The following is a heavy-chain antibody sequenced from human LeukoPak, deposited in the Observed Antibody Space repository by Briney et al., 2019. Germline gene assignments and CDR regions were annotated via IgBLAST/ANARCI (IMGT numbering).Heavy chain of an antibody. CDR3: ASLVGATKPFDY. Sequence: PSETLSLTCTVSGGSISSYYWSWIRQPPGKGLEWIGYIYYSESTNYNPSLKSRVTISVDTSKNQFSLKLSSVTAADTAVYYCASLVGATKPFDYWGQGTLVTVSS. CDR1: GGSISSYY. CDR2: IYYSEST. V-gene: IGHV4-59*01. D-gene: IGHD1-26*01. J-gene: IGHJ4*02.